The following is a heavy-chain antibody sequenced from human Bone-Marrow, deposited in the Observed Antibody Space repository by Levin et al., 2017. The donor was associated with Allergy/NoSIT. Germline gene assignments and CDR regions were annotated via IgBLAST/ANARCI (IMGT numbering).Heavy chain of an antibody. J-gene: IGHJ3*02. V-gene: IGHV3-33*01. Sequence: AGGSLRLSCAASGFSLSSCGMHWVRQAPRKGLEWVAVIWYDGSNEDYADSVKGRFTISRDKSKNTLYLQMNSLRADDTAVYYCARDWGDGSGYHDAFDIWGQGTMVTVSS. CDR1: GFSLSSCG. CDR2: IWYDGSNE. CDR3: ARDWGDGSGYHDAFDI. D-gene: IGHD3-22*01.